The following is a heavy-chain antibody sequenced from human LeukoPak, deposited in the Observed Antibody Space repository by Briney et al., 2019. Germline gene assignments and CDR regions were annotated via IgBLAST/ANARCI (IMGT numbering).Heavy chain of an antibody. CDR1: GGSLSGYY. CDR3: ARVGYCSSTSCYGGRDY. Sequence: SETLSLTCAVYGGSLSGYYWSWIRQPPGKGLEWIGEINHSGSTNYNPSLKSRVTISVDTSKNQFSLKLSSVTAADTAVYYCARVGYCSSTSCYGGRDYWGQGTLVTVSS. J-gene: IGHJ4*02. CDR2: INHSGST. D-gene: IGHD2-2*01. V-gene: IGHV4-34*01.